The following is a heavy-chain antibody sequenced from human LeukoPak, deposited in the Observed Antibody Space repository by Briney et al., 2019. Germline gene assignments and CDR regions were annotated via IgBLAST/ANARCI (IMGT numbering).Heavy chain of an antibody. CDR2: INHSGST. D-gene: IGHD3-10*01. CDR3: ASGLWFGELLL. CDR1: GGSFSGYY. Sequence: PSETLSLTCAVYGGSFSGYYWSWIRQPPGKGLEWIGDINHSGSTNYNPSLKSRVTISVDTSKNRFSLKLTSVTAADTAVYYCASGLWFGELLLWGQGTLVSVSS. J-gene: IGHJ4*02. V-gene: IGHV4-34*01.